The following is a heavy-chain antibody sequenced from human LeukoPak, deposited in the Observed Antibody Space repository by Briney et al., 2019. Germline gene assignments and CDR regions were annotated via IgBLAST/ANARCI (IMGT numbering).Heavy chain of an antibody. CDR1: GFTFSSYG. D-gene: IGHD2-8*01. Sequence: GGSLRLSCAASGFTFSSYGMHWVRQAPGKGLEWVAVISYDGSNEYYADSVKGRFTISRDNSKNTLYLQMNSLRAEDTAVYYCAKESVLMVYALDYWGQGTLVTVSS. V-gene: IGHV3-30*18. J-gene: IGHJ4*02. CDR3: AKESVLMVYALDY. CDR2: ISYDGSNE.